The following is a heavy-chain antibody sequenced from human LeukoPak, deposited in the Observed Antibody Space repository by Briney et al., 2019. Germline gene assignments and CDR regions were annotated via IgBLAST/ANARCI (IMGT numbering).Heavy chain of an antibody. V-gene: IGHV1-8*01. Sequence: ASVKVSCKASRYTFTSYDINWVRQATGQGLEWMGWMNPNSGNTGYAQKFQGRVTMTRNTSISTAYMELSSLRSEDTAVYYCAGTYCGGDCASRYYYGMDVWGQGTTVTVSS. CDR1: RYTFTSYD. CDR3: AGTYCGGDCASRYYYGMDV. CDR2: MNPNSGNT. J-gene: IGHJ6*02. D-gene: IGHD2-21*02.